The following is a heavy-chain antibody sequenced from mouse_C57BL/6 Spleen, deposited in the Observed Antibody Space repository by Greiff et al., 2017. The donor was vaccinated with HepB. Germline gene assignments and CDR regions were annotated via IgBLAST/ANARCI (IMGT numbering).Heavy chain of an antibody. Sequence: VQLQQSGAELVRPGASVTLSCKASGYTFTDYEMHWVKQTPVHGLEWIGAIDPETGGTAYNQKFKGKAILTADKSSSTAYMELRSLTSEDSAVYYCTRNYCGSSRYFDVWGTGTTVTVSS. D-gene: IGHD1-1*01. CDR2: IDPETGGT. CDR3: TRNYCGSSRYFDV. J-gene: IGHJ1*03. CDR1: GYTFTDYE. V-gene: IGHV1-15*01.